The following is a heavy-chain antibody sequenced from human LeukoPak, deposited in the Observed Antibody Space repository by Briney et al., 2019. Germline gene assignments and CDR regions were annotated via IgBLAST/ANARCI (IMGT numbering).Heavy chain of an antibody. Sequence: ASVKVSCKASGYTFTNYYIHWVRQAPGQGLEWMGLINPGGDNTDYAQNFQGRVTMTWDTSTSTVYMGLSSLRSEDTAVDYCARIRDGYNDAYDIWGQGTMVTVSS. CDR3: ARIRDGYNDAYDI. D-gene: IGHD5-24*01. CDR1: GYTFTNYY. V-gene: IGHV1-46*01. J-gene: IGHJ3*02. CDR2: INPGGDNT.